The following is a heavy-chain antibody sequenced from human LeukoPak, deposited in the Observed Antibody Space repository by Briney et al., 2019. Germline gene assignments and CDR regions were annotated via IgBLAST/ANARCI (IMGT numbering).Heavy chain of an antibody. D-gene: IGHD2-2*02. CDR2: IKQDGSEK. CDR3: AREVVVPAAIPLDY. Sequence: GGSLRLSCAASGFTFSSYSMNWVRQAPGKGLEWVANIKQDGSEKYYVDSVKGRFTISRDNAKNSLYLQMNSLRAEDTAVYYCAREVVVPAAIPLDYWGQGTLVTVSS. V-gene: IGHV3-7*01. CDR1: GFTFSSYS. J-gene: IGHJ4*02.